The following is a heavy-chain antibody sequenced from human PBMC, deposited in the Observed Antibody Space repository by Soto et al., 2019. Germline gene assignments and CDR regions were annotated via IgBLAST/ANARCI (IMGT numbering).Heavy chain of an antibody. CDR3: ARFGTAMVTSYYYYMDV. D-gene: IGHD5-18*01. J-gene: IGHJ6*03. CDR1: GYTFTSYG. Sequence: EASVKVSCKASGYTFTSYGISWVRQAPGQGLEWMGWISAYNGNTNYAQKLQGRVTMTTDTSTSTAYMELRSLRSDDTAVYYCARFGTAMVTSYYYYMDVWGKGTKVTAP. V-gene: IGHV1-18*01. CDR2: ISAYNGNT.